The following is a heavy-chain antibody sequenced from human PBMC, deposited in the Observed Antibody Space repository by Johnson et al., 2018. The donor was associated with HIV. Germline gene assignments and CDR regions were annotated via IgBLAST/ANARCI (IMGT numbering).Heavy chain of an antibody. D-gene: IGHD6-19*01. Sequence: VQLVESGGGVVQPGRSLRLSCAASGFTFSTYAMHWVRQVPGKGLEWVALISYDGSNKYYAESVRVRFTISRDNSKATLYLQMNSLRAEDTAFYYCARDRRNRQWQRLDAFDIWGQGTMVIVSS. V-gene: IGHV3-30*04. CDR2: ISYDGSNK. CDR3: ARDRRNRQWQRLDAFDI. J-gene: IGHJ3*02. CDR1: GFTFSTYA.